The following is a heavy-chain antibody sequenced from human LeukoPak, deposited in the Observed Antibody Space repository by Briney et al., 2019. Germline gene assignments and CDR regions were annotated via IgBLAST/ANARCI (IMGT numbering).Heavy chain of an antibody. D-gene: IGHD1-26*01. V-gene: IGHV3-21*01. CDR2: ISRSSSYI. J-gene: IGHJ4*02. CDR3: ARDGWELLPDY. Sequence: GGSLRLSCAASGFTFSSYSMNWVRQAPGKGLEWVSSISRSSSYIYYADSVKGRFTISRDNAKNSLYLQMNSLRAEDTAVYYCARDGWELLPDYWGQGTLVTVSS. CDR1: GFTFSSYS.